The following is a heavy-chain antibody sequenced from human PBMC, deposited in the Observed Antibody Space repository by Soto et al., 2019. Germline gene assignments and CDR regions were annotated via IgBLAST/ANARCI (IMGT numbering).Heavy chain of an antibody. CDR2: IYYSGST. J-gene: IGHJ5*02. CDR3: ARVVGANWFDP. Sequence: LSLTCTVSGGSISSYYWSWIRQPPGKGLEWIGYIYYSGSTNYNPSLKSRVTISVDTSKNQFSLKLSSVTAADTAVYYCARVVGANWFDPWGQGTLVTVSS. D-gene: IGHD4-17*01. CDR1: GGSISSYY. V-gene: IGHV4-59*01.